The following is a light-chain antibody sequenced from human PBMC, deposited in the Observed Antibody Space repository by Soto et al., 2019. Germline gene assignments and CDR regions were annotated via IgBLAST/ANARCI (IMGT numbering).Light chain of an antibody. Sequence: QSVLTQPRSVSGSPGQSVTISCTGSSSDVGAYNYVSWYQHHPGKAPKVMIFDVSERPSGVPDRFSGSKSGNTASLTIFGLQAEDEGDYYCCQYAGNYSWVFGGGTKVTVL. CDR1: SSDVGAYNY. CDR2: DVS. V-gene: IGLV2-11*01. CDR3: CQYAGNYSWV. J-gene: IGLJ3*02.